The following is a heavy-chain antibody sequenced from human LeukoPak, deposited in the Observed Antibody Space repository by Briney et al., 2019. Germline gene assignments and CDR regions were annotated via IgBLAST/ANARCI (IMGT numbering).Heavy chain of an antibody. CDR2: ISSSSSNK. V-gene: IGHV3-21*04. D-gene: IGHD5-18*01. J-gene: IGHJ4*02. CDR1: GFPFSRYS. CDR3: ANDLGWIQLNLG. Sequence: GGSLRLSCAASGFPFSRYSMNWVRQAPGEGPEWVSSISSSSSNKDYVDSVKGRFTVSRDNAKNSLYLQMNSLRAEDTAVYYCANDLGWIQLNLGRGQGTLVTVSS.